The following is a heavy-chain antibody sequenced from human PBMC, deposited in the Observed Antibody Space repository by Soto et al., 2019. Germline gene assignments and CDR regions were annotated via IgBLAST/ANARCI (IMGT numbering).Heavy chain of an antibody. D-gene: IGHD3-3*01. J-gene: IGHJ4*02. V-gene: IGHV1-69*01. Sequence: QVQLVQSGAEVKEPGSSVKVSCKASGGSFSSAAVSWVRQAPGQGLEWMGGIILTSGTANYAQRFQGRVTITADESANEIYMELSSVRSEETAVYYCAGVAYLDFWTGYFPNEYWGQGTLVDGSS. CDR2: IILTSGTA. CDR3: AGVAYLDFWTGYFPNEY. CDR1: GGSFSSAA.